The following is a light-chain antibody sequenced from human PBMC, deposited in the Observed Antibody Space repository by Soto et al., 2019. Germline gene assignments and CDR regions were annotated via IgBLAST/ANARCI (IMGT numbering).Light chain of an antibody. V-gene: IGKV1-39*01. CDR2: AAS. J-gene: IGKJ4*01. Sequence: DIQMTQSPSSLSASVGDRVTVTCRASQSISNNLNWYQKKQGKAPTLLIFAASTLQTGVPSRFSGSGFGTDFTHTISSLQLEDFATYYCQQSYTSPLTFGGGTKVDVK. CDR3: QQSYTSPLT. CDR1: QSISNN.